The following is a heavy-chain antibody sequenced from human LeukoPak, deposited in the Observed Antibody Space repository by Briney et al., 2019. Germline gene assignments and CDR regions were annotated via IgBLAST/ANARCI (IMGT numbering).Heavy chain of an antibody. CDR2: ISWNSGSI. CDR1: GFTFDDYA. CDR3: AKDKKWGMSARGAFDI. V-gene: IGHV3-9*03. Sequence: QSGGSLRLSCAASGFTFDDYAMHWVRQAPGKGLEWVSGISWNSGSIGYADSVKGRFTISRDNAKNSLYLQMNSLRAEDMALYYCAKDKKWGMSARGAFDIWGQGTMVTVSS. D-gene: IGHD3-16*01. J-gene: IGHJ3*02.